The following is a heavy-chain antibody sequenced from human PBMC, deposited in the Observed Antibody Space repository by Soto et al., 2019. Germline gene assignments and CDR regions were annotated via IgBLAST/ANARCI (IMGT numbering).Heavy chain of an antibody. V-gene: IGHV1-69*08. CDR2: IIPILGIA. CDR3: ARDRVAAAGEFDY. CDR1: GGTFSSYT. Sequence: QVQLVQSGAEVKKPGSSVKVSCKASGGTFSSYTISWVRQAPGQGLEWMGRIIPILGIANYAQKFQGSVTITADKATSTAYMALSSLRSEDTDVSYCARDRVAAAGEFDYWGQGTLVTLSS. J-gene: IGHJ4*02. D-gene: IGHD6-13*01.